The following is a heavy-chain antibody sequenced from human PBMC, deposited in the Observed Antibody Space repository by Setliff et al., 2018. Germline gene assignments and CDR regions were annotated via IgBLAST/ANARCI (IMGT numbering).Heavy chain of an antibody. CDR1: GFIFSTYR. D-gene: IGHD2-15*01. V-gene: IGHV3-33*08. CDR2: IWDDGGNK. CDR3: ARTCSGSGCYAGLES. J-gene: IGHJ4*02. Sequence: TGGSLRLSCAASGFIFSTYRMHWVRQAPGKGLEWVAAIWDDGGNKYHADSVKGRFTISRDNSKNTLYLQMNSLRPEDTAVYYCARTCSGSGCYAGLESWGQGTPVTVSS.